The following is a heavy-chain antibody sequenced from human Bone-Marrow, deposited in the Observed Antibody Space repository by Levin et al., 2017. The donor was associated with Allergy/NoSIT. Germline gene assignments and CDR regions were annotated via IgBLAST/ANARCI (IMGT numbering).Heavy chain of an antibody. CDR1: GFPFSGYW. Sequence: QTGGSLRLSCAASGFPFSGYWMHWVRQAPGKGLVWVSRIKPDGSSTSYADSVKGRFTISRDNAKNTLYLQMNSLRAEDTAVYYCARVSAAQRDLRSYYFDYWGQGTLVTVSS. D-gene: IGHD6-25*01. CDR3: ARVSAAQRDLRSYYFDY. J-gene: IGHJ4*02. V-gene: IGHV3-74*01. CDR2: IKPDGSST.